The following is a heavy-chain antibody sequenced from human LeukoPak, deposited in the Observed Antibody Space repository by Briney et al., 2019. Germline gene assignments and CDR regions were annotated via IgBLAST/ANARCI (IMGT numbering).Heavy chain of an antibody. CDR2: IGTAGDT. CDR3: ARVTPSSSGWYGAFDI. J-gene: IGHJ3*02. V-gene: IGHV3-13*01. Sequence: PGGSLRLSCAASGFTFSSYDMHWVRQATGKGLEWVSAIGTAGDTYYPGSVKGRFTISRENAKNSLYLQMNSLRAGDTAVYYCARVTPSSSGWYGAFDIWGQGTMVTVSS. CDR1: GFTFSSYD. D-gene: IGHD6-19*01.